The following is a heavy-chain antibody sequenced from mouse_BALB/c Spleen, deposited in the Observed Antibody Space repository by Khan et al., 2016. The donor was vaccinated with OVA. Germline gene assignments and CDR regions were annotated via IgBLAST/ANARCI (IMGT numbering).Heavy chain of an antibody. CDR1: GFTFSSFG. J-gene: IGHJ4*01. V-gene: IGHV5-6*01. CDR2: ISSGGSYI. CDR3: ASSNYYGYVDYAMDY. D-gene: IGHD1-2*01. Sequence: EVELVESGGDLVKPGGSLKLSCAASGFTFSSFGMSWVRQTPDKRLEWVATISSGGSYIYYSDSVKGRFTISTDNAKNTLYLQMSSLKSEDTAMYYCASSNYYGYVDYAMDYWGQGTSVTVSS.